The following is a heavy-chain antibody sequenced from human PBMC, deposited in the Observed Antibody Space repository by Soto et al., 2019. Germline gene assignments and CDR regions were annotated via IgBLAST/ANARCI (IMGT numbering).Heavy chain of an antibody. J-gene: IGHJ2*01. CDR1: DDSIGNFY. V-gene: IGHV4-4*07. CDR2: LSASGRT. Sequence: PAETLAITCALSDDSIGNFYWSWIRQPAGKGLESLGRLSASGRTNYSPSLQSRVTMSLDRSKNRFSLRLTSVSAADTAVYFCARGMGRYFDIWGRGTLVTVPQ. CDR3: ARGMGRYFDI. D-gene: IGHD2-8*01.